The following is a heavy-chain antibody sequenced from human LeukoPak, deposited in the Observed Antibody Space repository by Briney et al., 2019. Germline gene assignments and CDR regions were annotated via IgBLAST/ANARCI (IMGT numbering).Heavy chain of an antibody. Sequence: PGGSLRLSCAASGFGFSNYDMHWVRQAPGKGLEWVAIIWLDGSATYYGDSVKGRFTISRDNSKNILYLQTNDLRVEDTAVYYCARDLNREDFDYWGQGTLVAVSS. J-gene: IGHJ4*02. CDR3: ARDLNREDFDY. D-gene: IGHD1-14*01. CDR1: GFGFSNYD. V-gene: IGHV3-33*01. CDR2: IWLDGSAT.